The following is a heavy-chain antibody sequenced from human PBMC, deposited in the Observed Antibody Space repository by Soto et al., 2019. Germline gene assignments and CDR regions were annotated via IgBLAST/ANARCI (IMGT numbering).Heavy chain of an antibody. J-gene: IGHJ1*01. CDR3: ARFYYDSKLAYFQH. CDR2: ISSSSSYT. V-gene: IGHV3-11*06. Sequence: QVQLVESGGGLVKPGGSLRLSCAASGFTFSDYYMSWIRQAPGKGLEWVSYISSSSSYTNYADSVKGRFTISRDNAKNSLYLQMNSLRAEDTAVYYCARFYYDSKLAYFQHWGQGTLVTVSS. CDR1: GFTFSDYY. D-gene: IGHD3-22*01.